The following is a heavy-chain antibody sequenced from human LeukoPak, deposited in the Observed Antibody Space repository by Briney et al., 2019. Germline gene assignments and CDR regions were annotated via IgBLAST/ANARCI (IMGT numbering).Heavy chain of an antibody. J-gene: IGHJ4*02. CDR1: GFTFSNAW. Sequence: PGGSLRLSCAASGFTFSNAWMSWVRQAPGKGLEWVGRIKSKTDGGTTDYAAPVKGRFTISRDDSKNTLYLQMNSLKTEDTAVYYCTTGPGGYYYVLAYWGQGTLVTVSS. D-gene: IGHD3-22*01. V-gene: IGHV3-15*01. CDR2: IKSKTDGGTT. CDR3: TTGPGGYYYVLAY.